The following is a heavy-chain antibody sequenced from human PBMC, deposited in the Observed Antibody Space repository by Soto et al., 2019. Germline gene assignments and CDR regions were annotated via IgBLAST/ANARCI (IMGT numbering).Heavy chain of an antibody. D-gene: IGHD4-4*01. V-gene: IGHV3-23*01. J-gene: IGHJ3*02. Sequence: EEQLLESGGGLVQPGGSLRLSCAASGFTFSLYAMALVRQAPGKGLEWVTTILSTGDTYYADSARGRFTISRDNSKNTVYLLMNSLRAEDTALYYCAKVYGNVYHAFPIWGQGTMVTVSS. CDR1: GFTFSLYA. CDR2: ILSTGDT. CDR3: AKVYGNVYHAFPI.